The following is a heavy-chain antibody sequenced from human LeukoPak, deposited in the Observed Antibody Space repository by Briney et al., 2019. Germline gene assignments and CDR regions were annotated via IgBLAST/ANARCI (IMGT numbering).Heavy chain of an antibody. J-gene: IGHJ4*02. CDR1: GFTFSSYA. CDR3: AKPMREGNYGDYLI. Sequence: GGSLRLSCAASGFTFSSYAMSWVRQAPGKGVEWVSAITGSGGSTFYADSVKGRFTISRDNSKNTLFLQMASLRADDTAVYYCAKPMREGNYGDYLIWGQGTLVTVSS. CDR2: ITGSGGST. V-gene: IGHV3-23*01. D-gene: IGHD4-17*01.